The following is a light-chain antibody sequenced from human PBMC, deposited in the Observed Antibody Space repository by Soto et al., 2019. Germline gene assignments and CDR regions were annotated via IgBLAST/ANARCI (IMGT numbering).Light chain of an antibody. CDR1: QGISSR. J-gene: IGKJ4*01. CDR2: SAS. CDR3: QQSNSFPLT. V-gene: IGKV1-12*01. Sequence: IRMTQSPSSLSASTGDRVTITCRASQGISSRLAWYQQKPGKAPNLLIYSASSLQSGVPSRFSGSGSETDFTLTIGSLQPEDFATYYCQQSNSFPLTFGGGTKVDIK.